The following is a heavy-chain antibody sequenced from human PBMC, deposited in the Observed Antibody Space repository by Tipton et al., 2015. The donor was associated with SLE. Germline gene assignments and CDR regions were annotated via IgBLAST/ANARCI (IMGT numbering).Heavy chain of an antibody. D-gene: IGHD3-10*01. CDR2: IYHSGST. CDR1: GYSISSGYY. V-gene: IGHV4-38-2*02. J-gene: IGHJ4*02. Sequence: TLSLTCTVSGYSISSGYYWGWIRQPPGKGLEWIGSIYHSGSTYYNPSLKSRVTISVDTSKNQLSQKLSSVTAADTAVYYCARDGLLWFGESYYFDYWGQGTLVTVSS. CDR3: ARDGLLWFGESYYFDY.